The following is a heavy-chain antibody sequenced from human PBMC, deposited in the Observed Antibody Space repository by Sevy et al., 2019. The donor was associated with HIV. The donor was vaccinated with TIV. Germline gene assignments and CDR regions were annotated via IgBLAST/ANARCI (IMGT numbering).Heavy chain of an antibody. Sequence: GGSLRLSCAASGFTFSTYSMNWVRQAPGKGLEWVSSISSSSNYIYYADSVKGRFTISRDNARNSLYLQMNSLRAEETAVYYCERDGARITMVQGVMAYYHGMDVWGQGTTVTVSS. J-gene: IGHJ6*02. CDR2: ISSSSNYI. CDR1: GFTFSTYS. V-gene: IGHV3-21*01. D-gene: IGHD3-10*01. CDR3: ERDGARITMVQGVMAYYHGMDV.